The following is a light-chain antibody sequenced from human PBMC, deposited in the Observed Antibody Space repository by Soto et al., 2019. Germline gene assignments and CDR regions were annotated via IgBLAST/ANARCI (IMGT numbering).Light chain of an antibody. J-gene: IGKJ5*01. Sequence: EIVLTQSPGTLSLSPWERATLSCRASQSVSNNYLAWYQQKPGQAPRLLIYGASNRATGIPDRFSGSGSGTEFTLTISSLQSEDFAVYYCQQYNNWPLITFGQGTRLEIK. V-gene: IGKV3D-15*01. CDR2: GAS. CDR3: QQYNNWPLIT. CDR1: QSVSNN.